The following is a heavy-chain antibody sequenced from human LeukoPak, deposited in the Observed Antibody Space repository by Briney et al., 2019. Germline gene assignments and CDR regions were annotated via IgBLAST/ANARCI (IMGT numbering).Heavy chain of an antibody. CDR3: ARWRRAETFDY. D-gene: IGHD3-3*01. CDR1: GGSFSGYY. CDR2: INHSGST. V-gene: IGHV4-34*01. Sequence: SETLSLTCAAYGGSFSGYYWSWIRQPPGKGLEWIGEINHSGSTNYNPSLKSRVTISVDTSKNQFSLKLSSVTAADTAVYYCARWRRAETFDYWGQGTLVTVSS. J-gene: IGHJ4*02.